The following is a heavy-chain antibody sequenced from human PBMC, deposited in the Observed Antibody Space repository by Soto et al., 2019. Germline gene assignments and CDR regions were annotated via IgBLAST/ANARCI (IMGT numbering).Heavy chain of an antibody. V-gene: IGHV3-30-3*01. CDR1: GFTFSSYA. D-gene: IGHD6-19*01. CDR3: ANYIAVPCTFYGMDV. CDR2: ISYDGSEK. Sequence: QVQLVEYGGGVVQPGRYLRLSCAASGFTFSSYAVHWVRQAPGKGLEWVAVISYDGSEKYYVDSVKGRFTSSRDNSKNTPYLQMSSLRVEDAAVYDWANYIAVPCTFYGMDVLGQGPTVTVSS. J-gene: IGHJ6*02.